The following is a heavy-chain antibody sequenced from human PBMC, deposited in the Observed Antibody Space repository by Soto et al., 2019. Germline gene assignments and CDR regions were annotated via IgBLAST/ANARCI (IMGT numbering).Heavy chain of an antibody. Sequence: QVHLVESGGDVVQPGRSPRLCCAASGFTFTSHAMHWVRQTPGEGLEWVAIISDYGTRKFYADSVQGRFSISRDNARNTLYLQMNSLTIEDTGIFYCARGIGVGGTSGIPDYWGQGTLVTVSS. V-gene: IGHV3-30-3*01. D-gene: IGHD1-1*01. CDR2: ISDYGTRK. CDR3: ARGIGVGGTSGIPDY. J-gene: IGHJ4*02. CDR1: GFTFTSHA.